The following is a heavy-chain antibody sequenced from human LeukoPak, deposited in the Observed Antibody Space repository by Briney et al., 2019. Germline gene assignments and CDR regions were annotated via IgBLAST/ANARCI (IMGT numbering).Heavy chain of an antibody. CDR1: GYTFNTYG. J-gene: IGHJ5*02. D-gene: IGHD3-3*01. Sequence: ASVKVSCKASGYTFNTYGITWVRQAPGQGLEWMGWINTDNGNTNYAQNLQGRVSMTTDTSTTTAYMELRSLRSDDTAVYYCARGGRHDFWSGRASNWFDPWGQGTLVTVSS. V-gene: IGHV1-18*01. CDR2: INTDNGNT. CDR3: ARGGRHDFWSGRASNWFDP.